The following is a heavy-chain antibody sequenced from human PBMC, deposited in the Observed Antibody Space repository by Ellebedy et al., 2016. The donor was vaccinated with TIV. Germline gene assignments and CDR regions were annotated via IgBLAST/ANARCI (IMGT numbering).Heavy chain of an antibody. J-gene: IGHJ4*02. Sequence: GSLRLSCIVSGGSFSNYYWNWIRQPPGKGLEWIGHIFYSETTNYNPSLKSRVTISLDTSKNHFSLKLSSVTAADPAVYYCARGGIGVGADSWGRGTLVTVSS. CDR1: GGSFSNYY. V-gene: IGHV4-59*08. CDR3: ARGGIGVGADS. CDR2: IFYSETT. D-gene: IGHD1-26*01.